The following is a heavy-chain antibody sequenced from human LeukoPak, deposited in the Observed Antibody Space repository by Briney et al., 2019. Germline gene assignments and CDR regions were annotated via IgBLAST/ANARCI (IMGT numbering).Heavy chain of an antibody. CDR3: AKPISGGLAVTADWFHP. Sequence: GGSLRLSCAASGFTFSTYAMSWVRQAPGKGLEWVGRIKGKTDGATTDYAAPVKGRFTISRDDSKNTLYLQMNSLKTEDTAVYYCAKPISGGLAVTADWFHPWGQGTLVVVSS. J-gene: IGHJ5*01. D-gene: IGHD6-19*01. CDR2: IKGKTDGATT. CDR1: GFTFSTYA. V-gene: IGHV3-15*01.